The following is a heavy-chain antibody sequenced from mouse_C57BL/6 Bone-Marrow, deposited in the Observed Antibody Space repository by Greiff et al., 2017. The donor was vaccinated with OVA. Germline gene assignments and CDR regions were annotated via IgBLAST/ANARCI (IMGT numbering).Heavy chain of an antibody. CDR1: GYSITSDY. CDR2: ISYSGST. J-gene: IGHJ1*03. CDR3: ARGYYYGSSYVYFDV. V-gene: IGHV3-8*01. D-gene: IGHD1-1*01. Sequence: VQLQESGPGLAKPSQTLSLTCSVPGYSITSDYWNWIRKFPGNKLEYMGYISYSGSTYYNPSLKSRISITRDTSKNQYYLQLNSVTTEDTSTYYCARGYYYGSSYVYFDVWGTGTTVTVSS.